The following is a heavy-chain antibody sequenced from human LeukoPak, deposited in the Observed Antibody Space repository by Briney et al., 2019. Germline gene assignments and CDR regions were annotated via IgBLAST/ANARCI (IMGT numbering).Heavy chain of an antibody. CDR1: GFTFSSYA. D-gene: IGHD1-26*01. CDR2: ISYDGSNK. V-gene: IGHV3-30-3*01. CDR3: ATPMIGASDY. J-gene: IGHJ4*02. Sequence: GRSLRLSCAASGFTFSSYAMHWVRQAPGKGLEWVAVISYDGSNKYYADSVKGRFTISRDNSKNTLYLQMNSLRAEDTAVYYCATPMIGASDYWGQGTLVTVSS.